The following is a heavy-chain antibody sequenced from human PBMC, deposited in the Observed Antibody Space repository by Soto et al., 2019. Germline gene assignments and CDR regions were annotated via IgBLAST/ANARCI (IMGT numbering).Heavy chain of an antibody. J-gene: IGHJ5*02. CDR2: IYWDDDK. V-gene: IGHV2-5*02. CDR1: GFSLSTSGVG. Sequence: VSGPTLVNPTQTLTLTCTFSGFSLSTSGVGVGWIRQPPGKALEWLALIYWDDDKRYSPSLKSRLTITKDTSKNQVVLTMTNMDPVDTATYYCAHRALYYDFWSGYSYNWLDPCGQGPLVTVYS. D-gene: IGHD3-3*01. CDR3: AHRALYYDFWSGYSYNWLDP.